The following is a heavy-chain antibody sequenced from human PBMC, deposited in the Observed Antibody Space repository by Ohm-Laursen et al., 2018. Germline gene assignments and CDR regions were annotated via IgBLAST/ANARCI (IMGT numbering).Heavy chain of an antibody. CDR1: GFTFSSYW. Sequence: SLRLSCAASGFTFSSYWMTWVRQAPGKGLEWVSFIYSGGSTDYADSVKGRFTISRDNSKNTLYLQMNSLRAEDTAVYYCAKGTTDVDYWGQGTLVTVSS. CDR2: IYSGGST. V-gene: IGHV3-23*03. J-gene: IGHJ4*02. D-gene: IGHD1-1*01. CDR3: AKGTTDVDY.